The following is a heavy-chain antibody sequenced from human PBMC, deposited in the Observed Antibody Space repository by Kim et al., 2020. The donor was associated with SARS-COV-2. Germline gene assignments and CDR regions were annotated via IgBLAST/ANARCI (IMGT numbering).Heavy chain of an antibody. Sequence: ASVKVSCKASGYIFTSYGISWVRQAPGHGLEWMGWISTYNGNTKYAQNLQGRVTMTTDTSTSTVYMELRSLRSDDTAVYYCCYDNNGYFGDYWGQGTLVTVS. V-gene: IGHV1-18*01. CDR2: ISTYNGNT. CDR1: GYIFTSYG. CDR3: CYDNNGYFGDY. D-gene: IGHD3-22*01. J-gene: IGHJ4*02.